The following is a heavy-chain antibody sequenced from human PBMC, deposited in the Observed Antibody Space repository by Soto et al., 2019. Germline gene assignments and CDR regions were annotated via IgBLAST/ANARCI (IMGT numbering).Heavy chain of an antibody. CDR3: EKARMENKYVWDPFDI. V-gene: IGHV3-23*01. J-gene: IGHJ3*02. CDR1: GFSFSIYA. D-gene: IGHD3-16*01. Sequence: QPGGSLRLSCAASGFSFSIYAMSWVRQAPGKGLECVSGIGLGNDDTYYADSVKGRFIISRDNSKYTVSLQMNGLRVEDTAIYYCEKARMENKYVWDPFDIWGQGTTVTVSS. CDR2: IGLGNDDT.